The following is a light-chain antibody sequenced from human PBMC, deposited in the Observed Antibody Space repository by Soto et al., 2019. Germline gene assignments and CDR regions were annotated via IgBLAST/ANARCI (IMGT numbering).Light chain of an antibody. CDR2: GAS. J-gene: IGKJ1*01. V-gene: IGKV3-20*01. Sequence: EIVLTQSPGTLSLSPGERATLSCRASQSVSSSYLAWYRQKPGQAPRLLIYGASSRATGIPDRFSGSGSGTDFTLTISRLEPEDFAVYYCQQYGSLPRTFGQGTEVEIK. CDR1: QSVSSSY. CDR3: QQYGSLPRT.